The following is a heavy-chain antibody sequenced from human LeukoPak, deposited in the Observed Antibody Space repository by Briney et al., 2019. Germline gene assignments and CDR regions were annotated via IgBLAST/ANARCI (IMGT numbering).Heavy chain of an antibody. CDR1: GDSFTSYW. D-gene: IGHD4-11*01. J-gene: IGHJ5*02. V-gene: IGHV5-51*01. CDR3: ARHAATVTGNWFDP. Sequence: GGSLKISFKGSGDSFTSYWIGWVRRMPGKGGEWMGIIYPGDSDTRYSPSFEGEGTISADKSISTAYLQWSSLKASDTAMYYCARHAATVTGNWFDPWGQGTLVTVSS. CDR2: IYPGDSDT.